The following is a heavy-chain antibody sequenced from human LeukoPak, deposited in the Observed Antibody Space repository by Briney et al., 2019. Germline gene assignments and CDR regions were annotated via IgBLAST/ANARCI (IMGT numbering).Heavy chain of an antibody. J-gene: IGHJ4*02. V-gene: IGHV4-61*02. CDR1: GGSISSGNYY. CDR2: IYTSGST. CDR3: ARTIWSGYYGDYFDY. Sequence: TLSLTCTVSGGSISSGNYYWSWIRPPAGKGLEWIGRIYTSGSTNYNPSLKSRVTVSVGTSKNQFSLKLSSVTAADTAVYYCARTIWSGYYGDYFDYWGQGTLVTVSS. D-gene: IGHD3-3*01.